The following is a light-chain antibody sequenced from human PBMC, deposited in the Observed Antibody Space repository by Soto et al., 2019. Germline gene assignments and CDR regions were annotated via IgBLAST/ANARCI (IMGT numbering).Light chain of an antibody. J-gene: IGKJ3*01. CDR2: DAS. V-gene: IGKV3-11*01. Sequence: EIVLTQSPATLSLSPGERATLSCRASQSVSSYLAWYQQKPGQAPRLLIYDASNRATGIPARFSGSGSGTDFTLIISSLEPEDFAVYYCQQRSNGFTFGPGTKVDLK. CDR1: QSVSSY. CDR3: QQRSNGFT.